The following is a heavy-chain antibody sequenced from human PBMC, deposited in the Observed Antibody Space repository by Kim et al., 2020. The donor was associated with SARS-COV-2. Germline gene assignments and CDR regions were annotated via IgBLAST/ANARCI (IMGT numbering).Heavy chain of an antibody. D-gene: IGHD1-26*01. CDR1: GGSISSGGYY. V-gene: IGHV4-31*03. CDR3: ARDGGIGSKRFDP. J-gene: IGHJ5*02. CDR2: IYHSGST. Sequence: SETLSLTCTVSGGSISSGGYYWSWIRQHPGKGLEWIGYIYHSGSTYYNPSLKSRVTISVDTSKNQFSLKLSYVTAADTAVYYCARDGGIGSKRFDPWGQGTLVSVSS.